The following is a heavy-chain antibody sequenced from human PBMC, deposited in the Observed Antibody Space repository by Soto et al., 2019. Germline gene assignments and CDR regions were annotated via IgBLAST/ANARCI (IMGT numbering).Heavy chain of an antibody. V-gene: IGHV1-24*01. J-gene: IGHJ6*03. CDR3: ATSYSGYDTPYYYYYMDV. Sequence: ASVKVSCKVSGYTLTELSMHWVRQAPGKGLEWMGGFDPEDGETIYAQKFQGRVTMTEDTSTDTAYMELSSLRSEDTAVYYCATSYSGYDTPYYYYYMDVSGKGTTVTVSS. D-gene: IGHD5-12*01. CDR1: GYTLTELS. CDR2: FDPEDGET.